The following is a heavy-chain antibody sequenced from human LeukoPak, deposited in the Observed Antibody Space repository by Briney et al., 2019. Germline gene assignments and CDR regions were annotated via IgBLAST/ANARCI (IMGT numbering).Heavy chain of an antibody. J-gene: IGHJ4*02. Sequence: VASVKVSCKASGGTFSSYAISWVRQAPGQGLEWMGGIIPIFGTANYAQKFQGRVTITADKSTSTAYMELSSLRSEDTAVYYCARNPPTRRYSYGYNYYDSSGYYFTMVDYWGQGTLVAVSS. CDR1: GGTFSSYA. CDR3: ARNPPTRRYSYGYNYYDSSGYYFTMVDY. D-gene: IGHD3-22*01. V-gene: IGHV1-69*06. CDR2: IIPIFGTA.